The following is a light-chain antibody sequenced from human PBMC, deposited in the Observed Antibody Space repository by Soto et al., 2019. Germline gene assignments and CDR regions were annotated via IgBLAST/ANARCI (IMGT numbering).Light chain of an antibody. CDR2: NNN. J-gene: IGLJ2*01. CDR3: AAWDDSLNGVI. V-gene: IGLV1-44*01. CDR1: SSNIGSNT. Sequence: QSVLTQPPSASGTPGQRVTISCSGSSSNIGSNTVNWYQQLPGTAPKLLIYNNNQRSSGVPDRFYGSRSGTSASRAISGLQSGDDGDYYCAAWDDSLNGVIFGGGTQLTVL.